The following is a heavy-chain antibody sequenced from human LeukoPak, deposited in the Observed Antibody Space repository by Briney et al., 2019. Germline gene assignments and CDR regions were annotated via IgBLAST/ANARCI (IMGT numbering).Heavy chain of an antibody. V-gene: IGHV3-21*01. J-gene: IGHJ4*02. D-gene: IGHD3-10*01. CDR3: AREFGENFDY. Sequence: PGGSLRLSCAASGFTFTSYNMNWVRQAPGKGLEWVSSISDNSSSIYYADSVKGRFTISRDNAKNSLYLQMNSLRAEDTAVYYCAREFGENFDYWGQGTLVTVSS. CDR1: GFTFTSYN. CDR2: ISDNSSSI.